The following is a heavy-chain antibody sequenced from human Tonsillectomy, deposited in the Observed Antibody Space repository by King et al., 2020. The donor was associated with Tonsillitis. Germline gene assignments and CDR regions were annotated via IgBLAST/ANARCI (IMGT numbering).Heavy chain of an antibody. J-gene: IGHJ4*02. Sequence: VQLVESGGGVVQPGRSLRVSCAASGFTFSDYGMHWVRQAPGKGLEGVAVISYDGSNKYYSDFVKGRFTISRDNSKNTLYLQMNSLRAEDTAMYHCAKDRFDFWSALGYWGRGTLVTVSS. D-gene: IGHD3-3*01. CDR3: AKDRFDFWSALGY. CDR2: ISYDGSNK. V-gene: IGHV3-30*18. CDR1: GFTFSDYG.